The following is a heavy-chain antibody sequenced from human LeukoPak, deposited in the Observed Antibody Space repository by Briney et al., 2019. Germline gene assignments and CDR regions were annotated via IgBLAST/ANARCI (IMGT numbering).Heavy chain of an antibody. Sequence: SETLSLTCTLSGGSISRGGYYWSWVRQHRGEGLEWIGYIYYSGRTYYHPSLKSRVTISVDTPKTQFSLKLSSGTATATAVYYCARGSSSWYGYQNYGGEGTLVTVSS. CDR2: IYYSGRT. J-gene: IGHJ4*02. CDR1: GGSISRGGYY. D-gene: IGHD6-13*01. CDR3: ARGSSSWYGYQNY. V-gene: IGHV4-31*03.